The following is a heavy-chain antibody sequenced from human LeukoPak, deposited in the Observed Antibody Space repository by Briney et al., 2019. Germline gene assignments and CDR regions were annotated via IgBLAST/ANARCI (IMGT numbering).Heavy chain of an antibody. CDR2: ISGSGGST. D-gene: IGHD3-3*01. Sequence: GGSLRLSCAASGFTFSSYAMSWVRQAPGKGLEWVSAISGSGGSTYYADSVKGRFTISRDNSKNTLYLQMNSLRAEDTAAYYCAKSPYYDFWSGYYSFFQRSYYYYYGMDVWGQGTTVTVSS. CDR1: GFTFSSYA. J-gene: IGHJ6*02. CDR3: AKSPYYDFWSGYYSFFQRSYYYYYGMDV. V-gene: IGHV3-23*01.